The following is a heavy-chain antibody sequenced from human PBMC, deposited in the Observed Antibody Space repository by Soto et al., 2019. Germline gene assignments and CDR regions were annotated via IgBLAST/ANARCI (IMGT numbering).Heavy chain of an antibody. CDR1: GYTFTSYG. CDR3: AREGWLSCCDCYDY. V-gene: IGHV1-18*01. Sequence: ASVKVSCKASGYTFTSYGISWVRQAPGQGLERMGWISAYNGNTNYAPKLQGRVTMTTDTSTSTAYMELRSLRSDDTAVYYCAREGWLSCCDCYDYWGQGTLVTVSS. J-gene: IGHJ4*02. CDR2: ISAYNGNT. D-gene: IGHD2-21*01.